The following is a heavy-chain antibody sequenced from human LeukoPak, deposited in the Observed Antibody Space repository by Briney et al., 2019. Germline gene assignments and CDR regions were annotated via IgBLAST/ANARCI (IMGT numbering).Heavy chain of an antibody. CDR3: ARDNWYDYLADALDI. V-gene: IGHV3-21*01. CDR2: ISSSSSYI. CDR1: GFTFSSYS. Sequence: PGGSLRLSCAASGFTFSSYSMNWVRQAPGKGLEWVSSISSSSSYIYYAGSVKGRFTISRDYSKNTLYLQMNSLRPEDTAVYFCARDNWYDYLADALDIWGQGTMVTVSS. D-gene: IGHD1-20*01. J-gene: IGHJ3*02.